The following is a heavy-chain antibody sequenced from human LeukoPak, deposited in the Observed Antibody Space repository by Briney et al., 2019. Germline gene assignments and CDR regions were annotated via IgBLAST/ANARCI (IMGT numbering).Heavy chain of an antibody. V-gene: IGHV1-69*01. J-gene: IGHJ4*02. D-gene: IGHD2-2*01. CDR3: ARDYCSSASCYHYFDY. Sequence: SVKVSCKASGGTFSSYAISWVRQAPGQGLEWMGGIIPIFGTANYAQKFQGRVTITADESTSTAYMELSSLRSEDTAVYYCARDYCSSASCYHYFDYWGQGTLVTVSS. CDR2: IIPIFGTA. CDR1: GGTFSSYA.